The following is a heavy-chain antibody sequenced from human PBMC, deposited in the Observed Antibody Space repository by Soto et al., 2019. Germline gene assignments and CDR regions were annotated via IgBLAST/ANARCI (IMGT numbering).Heavy chain of an antibody. CDR2: IYYSGST. D-gene: IGHD6-19*01. CDR3: ARSIAVAGWGH. V-gene: IGHV4-31*03. Sequence: QVQLQESGPGLVKPSQTLSLTCTVSGGSISSGGYYWSWIRQHPGKGLEWIGYIYYSGSTYYNPSLKSRVTISVDPSKHLFSLKLSSVTAADTAVYYCARSIAVAGWGHWGQGTLVTVSS. J-gene: IGHJ4*02. CDR1: GGSISSGGYY.